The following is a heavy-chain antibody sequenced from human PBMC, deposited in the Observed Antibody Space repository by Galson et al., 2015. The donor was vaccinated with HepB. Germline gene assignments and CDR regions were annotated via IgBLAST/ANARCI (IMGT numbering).Heavy chain of an antibody. CDR1: GGTFSSYA. D-gene: IGHD3-16*01. J-gene: IGHJ6*03. CDR3: ARDRLMITFGGGVSAMDV. Sequence: SVKVSCKASGGTFSSYAISWVRQAPGQGLEWMGGIIPIFGTANYAQKFQGRVTITADESTSTAYMELSSLRSEDTAVYYCARDRLMITFGGGVSAMDVWGKGTTVTVSS. CDR2: IIPIFGTA. V-gene: IGHV1-69*13.